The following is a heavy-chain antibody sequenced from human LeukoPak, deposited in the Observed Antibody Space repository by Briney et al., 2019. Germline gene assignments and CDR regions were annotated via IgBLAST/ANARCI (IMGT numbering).Heavy chain of an antibody. CDR2: IYYSGST. J-gene: IGHJ5*02. CDR3: ARVSYCSSTSCPNSEGNWFDP. CDR1: GGSISSGDYY. V-gene: IGHV4-30-4*01. D-gene: IGHD2-2*01. Sequence: SETLSLTCTVSGGSISSGDYYWSWIRQPPGKGLEWIGYIYYSGSTYYNPSLKSRVTIPVDTSKNQFSLKLSSVTAADTAVYYCARVSYCSSTSCPNSEGNWFDPWGQGTLVTVSS.